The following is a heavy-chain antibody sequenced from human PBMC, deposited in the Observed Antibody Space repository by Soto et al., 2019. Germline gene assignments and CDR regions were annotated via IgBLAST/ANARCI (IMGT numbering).Heavy chain of an antibody. D-gene: IGHD3-22*01. CDR1: GGSISSGDYY. CDR2: IYYSGST. J-gene: IGHJ5*02. CDR3: ARYSSGYSNWFDP. Sequence: LSLTCTVSGGSISSGDYYWSWIRQPPGKGLEWIGYIYYSGSTYYNPSLKSRVTISVDTSKNQFSLKLSSVTAADTAVYYCARYSSGYSNWFDPWGQGTLVTVSS. V-gene: IGHV4-30-4*02.